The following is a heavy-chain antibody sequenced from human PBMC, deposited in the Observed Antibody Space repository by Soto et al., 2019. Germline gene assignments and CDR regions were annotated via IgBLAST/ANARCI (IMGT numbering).Heavy chain of an antibody. V-gene: IGHV4-30-2*01. CDR1: GGSISSGGYS. J-gene: IGHJ5*02. CDR2: IYHSGST. D-gene: IGHD3-3*01. Sequence: QLQLQESGSGLVKPSQTLSLTCAVSGGSISSGGYSWSWIRQPPGKGLEWIGYIYHSGSTYYNPSLKSRVTISVDRSKNQFSLKLSSVTAADTAVYYCPRVYYDFWSGQGGWFDPWGQGTLVTVSS. CDR3: PRVYYDFWSGQGGWFDP.